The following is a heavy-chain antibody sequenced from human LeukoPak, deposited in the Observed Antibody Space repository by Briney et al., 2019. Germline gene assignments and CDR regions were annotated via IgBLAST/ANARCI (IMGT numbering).Heavy chain of an antibody. J-gene: IGHJ4*02. CDR2: IIPIFGIA. V-gene: IGHV1-69*04. CDR3: ARAASQGPPYYFDY. CDR1: GGTFSSYA. Sequence: SVKVSCKASGGTFSSYAISWVRQAPGQGLEWMGRIIPIFGIANYAQKFQGRVTITADKSTSTAYMELSSLRSEDTAVYYCARAASQGPPYYFDYRGQGTLVTVSS.